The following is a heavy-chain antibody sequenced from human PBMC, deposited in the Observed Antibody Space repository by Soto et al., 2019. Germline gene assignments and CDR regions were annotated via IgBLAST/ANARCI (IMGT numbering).Heavy chain of an antibody. CDR2: IYYSGST. CDR3: ARAHRDLQQLVHYYYGMDV. V-gene: IGHV4-39*01. CDR1: GGSISRSSYY. D-gene: IGHD6-13*01. J-gene: IGHJ6*02. Sequence: PSETLSLTCTVSGGSISRSSYYWGWIRQPPGKGLEWIGSIYYSGSTYYNPSLKSRVTISVDTSKNQFSLKLSSVTAADTAVYYCARAHRDLQQLVHYYYGMDVWGQGTTVTVSS.